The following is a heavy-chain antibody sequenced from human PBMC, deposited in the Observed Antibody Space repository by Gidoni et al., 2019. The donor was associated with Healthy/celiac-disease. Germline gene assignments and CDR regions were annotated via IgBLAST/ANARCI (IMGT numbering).Heavy chain of an antibody. CDR1: GFTFSSYA. CDR3: VKDGYPTMDAFDI. Sequence: EVPLVASGGGLVQPGGSLRLSCSASGFTFSSYAMHWVRQAPGRGLEYVSAISSNVVSTYYADSVKGSFTITRDNSKNTLYLQMSSLRAEDTAVYYCVKDGYPTMDAFDIWGQGTMVTVSS. V-gene: IGHV3-64D*06. J-gene: IGHJ3*02. D-gene: IGHD5-12*01. CDR2: ISSNVVST.